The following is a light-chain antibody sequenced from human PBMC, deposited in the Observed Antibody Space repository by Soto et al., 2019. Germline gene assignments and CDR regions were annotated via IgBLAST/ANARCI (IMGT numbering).Light chain of an antibody. V-gene: IGLV1-40*01. J-gene: IGLJ3*02. CDR1: SSNIGSGYD. CDR3: ISYIPSTTTHWV. Sequence: QSVLTQPPSVSGAPGQRVTISCTGGSSNIGSGYDVHWYQQLPGTAPKLLIYGNTNRPSGVPDRFSASTSATSASLAITGLQAEDEGDYYCISYIPSTTTHWVFGGGTKVTVL. CDR2: GNT.